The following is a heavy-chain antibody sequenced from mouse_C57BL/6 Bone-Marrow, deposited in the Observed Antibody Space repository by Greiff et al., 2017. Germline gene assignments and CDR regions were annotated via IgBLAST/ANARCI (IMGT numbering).Heavy chain of an antibody. CDR2: IGSGGST. CDR1: GFSLTSYG. CDR3: ARNFSEGFAY. V-gene: IGHV2-2*01. J-gene: IGHJ3*01. Sequence: QVQLKQSGPGLVQPSQCLSITCTVSGFSLTSYGVHWVRQSPGKGLEWLGMIGSGGSTDYNAAFISRLSTSKDNSTSQVFFKMISLQADDTAIYYCARNFSEGFAYWGQGTLVTVSA.